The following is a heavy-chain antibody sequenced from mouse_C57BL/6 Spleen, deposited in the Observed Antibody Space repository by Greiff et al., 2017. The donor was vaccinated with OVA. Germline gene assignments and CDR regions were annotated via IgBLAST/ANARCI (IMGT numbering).Heavy chain of an antibody. CDR1: GYTFTSYW. D-gene: IGHD1-1*01. CDR3: AILLLFDY. Sequence: QVQLQQSGAELVRPGTSVKLSCKASGYTFTSYWMHWVKQRPGQGLEWIGVIDPSDSYTNYNQKFKGKATLTVDTSSSTAYMQLSSLTSEDSAVYYCAILLLFDYWGQGTTLTVSS. V-gene: IGHV1-59*01. CDR2: IDPSDSYT. J-gene: IGHJ2*01.